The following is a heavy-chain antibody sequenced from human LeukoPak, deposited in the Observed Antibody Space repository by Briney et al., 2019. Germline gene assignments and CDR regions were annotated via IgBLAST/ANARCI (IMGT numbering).Heavy chain of an antibody. J-gene: IGHJ4*02. D-gene: IGHD4-17*01. V-gene: IGHV4-34*01. CDR3: ARAGNDYGDYSSDY. Sequence: PSETLSLTCAVYGGSFSGYYWSWIRQPPGKGLEWIGEINHSGSTNYNPSLKSRVTISVDTSKNQFSLELSSVTAADTAVYYCARAGNDYGDYSSDYWGQGTLVTVSS. CDR2: INHSGST. CDR1: GGSFSGYY.